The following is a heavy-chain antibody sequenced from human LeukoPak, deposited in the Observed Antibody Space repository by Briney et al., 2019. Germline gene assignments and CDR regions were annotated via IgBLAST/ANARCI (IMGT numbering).Heavy chain of an antibody. CDR3: AGFGAGSYY. D-gene: IGHD3-10*01. CDR2: IYTTGRPDSP. J-gene: IGHJ4*02. Sequence: SETLSLTCTVSGGSISSSSCSWIRPPAGKGLEWIGRIYTTGRPDSPDFNPSLKSRVTMSVDTSKDPFSLKLGSVTAADTAVYYCAGFGAGSYYWGQGTLVTVSS. CDR1: GGSISSSS. V-gene: IGHV4-4*07.